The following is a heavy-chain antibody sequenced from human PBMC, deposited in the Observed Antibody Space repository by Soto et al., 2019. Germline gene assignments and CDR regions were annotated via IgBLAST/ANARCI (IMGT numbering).Heavy chain of an antibody. CDR1: GFSLSTSGVG. D-gene: IGHD7-27*01. J-gene: IGHJ5*02. CDR3: ARDVANWDGGWFDP. Sequence: QITLKESGPTLVKPTQTLTLTCTFSGFSLSTSGVGVGWIRQPPGKALEWLALIYWDDDKRYSPSLKSRLTITKDTSKNQVVLTMTNMDPVDTATYYCARDVANWDGGWFDPWGQGTLVTVSS. CDR2: IYWDDDK. V-gene: IGHV2-5*02.